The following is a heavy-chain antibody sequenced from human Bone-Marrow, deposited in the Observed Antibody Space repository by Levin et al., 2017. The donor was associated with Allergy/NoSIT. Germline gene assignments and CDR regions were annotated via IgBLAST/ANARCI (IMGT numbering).Heavy chain of an antibody. CDR1: GFTFNTYG. Sequence: GGSLRLSCTASGFTFNTYGMHWVRQAPGKGLEWVALILYDETTKHYANSVKGRFTISRDNSTNTLFLQMNSLRPEDTAMYYCARDLRGWFGEFQIDYWGQGILVTVSS. V-gene: IGHV3-30*03. J-gene: IGHJ4*02. D-gene: IGHD3-10*01. CDR2: ILYDETTK. CDR3: ARDLRGWFGEFQIDY.